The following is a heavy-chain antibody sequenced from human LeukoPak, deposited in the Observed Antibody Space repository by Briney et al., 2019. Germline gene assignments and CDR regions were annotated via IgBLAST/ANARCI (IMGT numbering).Heavy chain of an antibody. CDR3: ARGNSVIVASWFDP. Sequence: GSLRLSCVASGLTFSSYAMSWVRQAPGKGLEWIGEINHSGSTNYNPSLKSRVTISVDTSKNQFSLKLSSVTAADTAVYYCARGNSVIVASWFDPWGQGTLVTVSS. D-gene: IGHD2-15*01. J-gene: IGHJ5*02. V-gene: IGHV4-34*01. CDR1: GLTFSSYA. CDR2: INHSGST.